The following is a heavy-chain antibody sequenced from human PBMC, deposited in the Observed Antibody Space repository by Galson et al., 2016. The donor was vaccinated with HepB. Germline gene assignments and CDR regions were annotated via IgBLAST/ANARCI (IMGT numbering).Heavy chain of an antibody. V-gene: IGHV3-11*01. CDR3: ARDRSGWFDH. Sequence: SLRLSCAASGFTFANYYMSWVRQAPGKGPEWISHISVSASTILYADPVKGRFTVSRDNARNSVYLQMHSLRADDTAVYYCARDRSGWFDHWGQGTLVTVS. J-gene: IGHJ5*02. CDR1: GFTFANYY. D-gene: IGHD3-22*01. CDR2: ISVSASTI.